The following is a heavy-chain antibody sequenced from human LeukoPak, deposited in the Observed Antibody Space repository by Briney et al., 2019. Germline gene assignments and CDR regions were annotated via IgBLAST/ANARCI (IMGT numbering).Heavy chain of an antibody. Sequence: GGSLRLSCAASGFTFSSYSMTWVRQAPGKGLEWVSSFTSRSRTIYYADSVKGRFTISRDDAKKSLYLQMNSLRAEDTAVYHCAIPPLSGTGSSRPLAEMDVWGQGTTVTVSS. D-gene: IGHD3-10*01. CDR2: FTSRSRTI. CDR1: GFTFSSYS. V-gene: IGHV3-21*01. CDR3: AIPPLSGTGSSRPLAEMDV. J-gene: IGHJ6*02.